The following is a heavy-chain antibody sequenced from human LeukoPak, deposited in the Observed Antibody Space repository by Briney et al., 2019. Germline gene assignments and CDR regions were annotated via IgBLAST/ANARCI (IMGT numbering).Heavy chain of an antibody. CDR3: ARAYIVGATRDAFDI. CDR2: ISAYNGNT. CDR1: GYTFTSYG. J-gene: IGHJ3*02. Sequence: ASVKVSRKASGYTFTSYGISWVRQAPGQGLEWMGWISAYNGNTNYAQKLQGRVTMTTDTSTSTAYMELRSLRSDDTAVYYCARAYIVGATRDAFDIWGQGTMVTVSS. D-gene: IGHD1-26*01. V-gene: IGHV1-18*01.